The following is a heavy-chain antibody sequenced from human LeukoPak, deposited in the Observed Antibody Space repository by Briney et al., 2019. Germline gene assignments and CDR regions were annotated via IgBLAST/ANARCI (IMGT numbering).Heavy chain of an antibody. Sequence: PSETLSLTCAVSGGSISSYYWSWIRQPAGKGLEWIGRIYTSGSTNYNPSLKSRVTMSVDTSKNQFSLKLSSVTAADTAVYYCARVIWGYGSGSPYYYYMDVWGKGTTVTISS. J-gene: IGHJ6*03. CDR1: GGSISSYY. D-gene: IGHD3-10*01. CDR2: IYTSGST. CDR3: ARVIWGYGSGSPYYYYMDV. V-gene: IGHV4-4*07.